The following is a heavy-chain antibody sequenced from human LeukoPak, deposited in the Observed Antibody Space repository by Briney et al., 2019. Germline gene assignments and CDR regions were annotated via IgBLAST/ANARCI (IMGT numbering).Heavy chain of an antibody. V-gene: IGHV1-2*02. Sequence: GASVKVSCKASGYTFTGYYIHWVRQAPGQGLEYMGWINPIGGGTKYAQKFQGRVTMTRDTSISTDYMEMRSLTSDDTALYFCAYGESGWQFFDYWGQGTLVTVST. D-gene: IGHD3-3*01. CDR2: INPIGGGT. CDR1: GYTFTGYY. J-gene: IGHJ4*02. CDR3: AYGESGWQFFDY.